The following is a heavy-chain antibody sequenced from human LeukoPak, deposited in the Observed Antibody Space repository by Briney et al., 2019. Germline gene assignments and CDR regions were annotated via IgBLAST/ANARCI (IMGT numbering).Heavy chain of an antibody. CDR1: GGSISSGSYY. Sequence: KPSETLSLTCTVSGGSISSGSYYWSWIRKTAGKGLEWIGRIYTSGSNNYNPSRKSRITITVERSKNQFSLKLSSVTAADTAVYYCARARSGQWLALPQQWSYYFDYWGQGTLVTVSS. V-gene: IGHV4-61*02. D-gene: IGHD6-19*01. CDR3: ARARSGQWLALPQQWSYYFDY. J-gene: IGHJ4*02. CDR2: IYTSGSN.